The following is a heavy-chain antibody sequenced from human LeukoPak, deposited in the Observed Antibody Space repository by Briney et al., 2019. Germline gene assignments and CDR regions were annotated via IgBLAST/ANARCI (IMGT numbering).Heavy chain of an antibody. CDR1: GDSVSSNSAA. D-gene: IGHD3-22*01. CDR3: ARWGYYDSSGYYHSYFDY. J-gene: IGHJ4*02. CDR2: TYYRSKWYN. Sequence: SQTLSLTCAISGDSVSSNSAAWNRIRQSPSRGLEWLGRTYYRSKWYNDYAVSVKSRITINPDTSKNQFSLKLSSVTAADTAVYYCARWGYYDSSGYYHSYFDYWGQGTLVTVSS. V-gene: IGHV6-1*01.